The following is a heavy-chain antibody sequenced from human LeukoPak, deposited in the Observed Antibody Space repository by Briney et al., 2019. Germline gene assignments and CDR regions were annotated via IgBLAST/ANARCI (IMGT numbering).Heavy chain of an antibody. Sequence: QPGRSLRLSCAASGFTFDDYAMHWVRQAPGKGLEWVSGISWNSGSIGYADSVKGRFTISRDNAKNSLYLQMNSLRAGDTALYYCAKGGYYFSDAFDIWGQGTMVTVSS. D-gene: IGHD3-22*01. CDR1: GFTFDDYA. J-gene: IGHJ3*02. CDR3: AKGGYYFSDAFDI. CDR2: ISWNSGSI. V-gene: IGHV3-9*01.